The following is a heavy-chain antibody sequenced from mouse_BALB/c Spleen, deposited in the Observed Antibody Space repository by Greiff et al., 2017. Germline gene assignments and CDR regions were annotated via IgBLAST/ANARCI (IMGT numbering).Heavy chain of an antibody. V-gene: IGHV1-12*01. CDR1: GYTFTSYN. CDR3: ARSVGNSFAY. J-gene: IGHJ3*01. D-gene: IGHD2-1*01. CDR2: IYPGNGDT. Sequence: QVQLQQPGAELVKPGASVKMSCKASGYTFTSYNMHWVKQTPGQGLEWIGAIYPGNGDTSYNQKFKGKATLTADKSSSTAYMQLSSLTSEDSAVYYCARSVGNSFAYWGQGTLVTVSA.